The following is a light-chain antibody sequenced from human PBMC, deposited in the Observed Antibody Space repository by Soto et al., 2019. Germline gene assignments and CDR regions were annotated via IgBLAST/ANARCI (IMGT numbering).Light chain of an antibody. CDR2: EVS. J-gene: IGLJ1*01. Sequence: QSALTQPPSASGSPGQSVAISCTGTSSDVGGYNYVSWYQQHPDKAPELMIYEVSNRPSGVSNRFSGSKSGNTASLTISGLQAEDEADYYCSSYTDYSTYVFGTGTQLTVL. V-gene: IGLV2-14*01. CDR1: SSDVGGYNY. CDR3: SSYTDYSTYV.